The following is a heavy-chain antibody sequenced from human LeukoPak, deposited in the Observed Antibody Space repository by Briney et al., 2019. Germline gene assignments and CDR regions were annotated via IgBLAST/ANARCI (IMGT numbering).Heavy chain of an antibody. J-gene: IGHJ4*02. CDR2: IYYTGSP. CDR3: AREDDSSGFGIDY. D-gene: IGHD3-22*01. Sequence: PSETLSLTCTVSGGSISNSYYWGWIRQPPGKGLEWIGSIYYTGSPYYNPSLKSRVTISVDTSKNQFSLKLSSVTAADTAVYYCAREDDSSGFGIDYWGQGTLVTVSS. CDR1: GGSISNSYY. V-gene: IGHV4-39*07.